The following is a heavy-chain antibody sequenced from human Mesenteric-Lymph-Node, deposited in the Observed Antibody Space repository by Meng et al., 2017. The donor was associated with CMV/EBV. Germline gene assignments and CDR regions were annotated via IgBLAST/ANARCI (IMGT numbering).Heavy chain of an antibody. V-gene: IGHV1-18*01. CDR3: ARRGINGFDI. Sequence: ASVKVSCKGSGVTFTSYSVNWIRQAPGQGLQWMGRISSYNGNTNYERNFQGRVTMTMGTSVNSAYMELRKLRPDDTAVYYCARRGINGFDIWGQGTMVTVSS. D-gene: IGHD2/OR15-2a*01. J-gene: IGHJ3*02. CDR1: GVTFTSYS. CDR2: ISSYNGNT.